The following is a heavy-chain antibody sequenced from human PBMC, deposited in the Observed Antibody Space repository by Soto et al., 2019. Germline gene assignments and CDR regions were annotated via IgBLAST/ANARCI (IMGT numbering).Heavy chain of an antibody. CDR1: GGTMSKYY. CDR3: ARQTTYSSSWYDY. D-gene: IGHD6-13*01. CDR2: IYTSGTT. J-gene: IGHJ5*01. V-gene: IGHV4-4*07. Sequence: LSLTCSVSGGTMSKYYCVWIRQPAGKGLEWIGRIYTSGTTDYNPSLKSRVTMSVDTSKNQFSLKLSSVTAADTALYFCARQTTYSSSWYDYWGHGTLVTVSS.